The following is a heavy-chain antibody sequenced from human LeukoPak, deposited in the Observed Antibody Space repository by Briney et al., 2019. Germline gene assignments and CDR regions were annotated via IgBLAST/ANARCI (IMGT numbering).Heavy chain of an antibody. J-gene: IGHJ4*02. CDR1: VHSISSSNW. D-gene: IGHD2-2*01. V-gene: IGHV4-4*02. Sequence: PSETLSLTCAVSVHSISSSNWWSWVRQPPGKGLEWIGEIYHSGSTNYNPSLKSRVTISVDKSKNQFSLKLSSVTAADTAVYYCARVKQPPFLVPAATSGVFDYWGQGTLVTVSS. CDR2: IYHSGST. CDR3: ARVKQPPFLVPAATSGVFDY.